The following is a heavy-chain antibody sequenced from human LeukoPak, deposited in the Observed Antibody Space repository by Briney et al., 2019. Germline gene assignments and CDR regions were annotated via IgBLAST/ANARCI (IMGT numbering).Heavy chain of an antibody. Sequence: SQTLSLTCAISGDSFSSNSAAWNWIRQSPSRGLEWLGRTYYGSKWNNDYAVSVKSRITINPDTSKNQFSLHLNSVTPEDTAAYYCARGVVGPKYFDYWGQGTLVTVSP. D-gene: IGHD1-26*01. J-gene: IGHJ4*02. V-gene: IGHV6-1*01. CDR2: TYYGSKWNN. CDR3: ARGVVGPKYFDY. CDR1: GDSFSSNSAA.